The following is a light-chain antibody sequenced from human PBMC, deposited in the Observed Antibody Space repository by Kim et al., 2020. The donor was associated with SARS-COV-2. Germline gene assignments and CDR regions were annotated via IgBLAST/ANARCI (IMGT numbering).Light chain of an antibody. CDR1: NIGSKR. J-gene: IGLJ3*02. Sequence: APGKTARITCGRNNIGSKRVHWYQQKPGQAPVLVIYYDSGRPSGIPERFSGSNSGNTATLTISRVEAGDEADYYCQVWDSSSDHRVFGGGTQLTVL. V-gene: IGLV3-21*04. CDR2: YDS. CDR3: QVWDSSSDHRV.